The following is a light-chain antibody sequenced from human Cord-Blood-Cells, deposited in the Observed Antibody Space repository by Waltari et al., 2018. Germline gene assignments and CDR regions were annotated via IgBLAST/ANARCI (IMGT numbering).Light chain of an antibody. V-gene: IGKV1-5*03. CDR1: QSISSW. CDR2: KAS. CDR3: QQYNSYWT. J-gene: IGKJ1*01. Sequence: DIQMTQSPSTLSASVGDRVTITCRASQSISSWLAWYQQKPGKAPKLLFYKASSLESGVPSRFSGSGSGKEFTLTISSLQPDDFATYYCQQYNSYWTFGQGTKVEIK.